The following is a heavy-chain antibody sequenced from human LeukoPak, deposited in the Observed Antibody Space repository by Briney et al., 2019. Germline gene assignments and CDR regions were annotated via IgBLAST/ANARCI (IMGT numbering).Heavy chain of an antibody. V-gene: IGHV3-23*01. CDR2: ITSSGAAT. CDR1: GFTFSSYA. D-gene: IGHD6-19*01. J-gene: IGHJ5*02. CDR3: ARDSYSSGWS. Sequence: PGGSLRLSCAASGFTFSSYAMSWVRQAPGKGLEWVSSITSSGAATYYADSVKGRFTISRDNSKNTLYLQMNSLRAEDTAVYYCARDSYSSGWSWGQGTLVTVSS.